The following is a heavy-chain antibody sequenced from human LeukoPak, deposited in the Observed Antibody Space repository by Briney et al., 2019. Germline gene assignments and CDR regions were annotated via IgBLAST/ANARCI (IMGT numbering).Heavy chain of an antibody. Sequence: PGGSLRLSCAASGFTFSSYWMNWVRQAPGKGLEWVSSISSSNSYIYNADSVKGRFTISRDNAKNSLYLQMNSLRAEDTAVYYCARDQGLLVVAGRFGYWGQGTLVNVSS. CDR1: GFTFSSYW. CDR2: ISSSNSYI. D-gene: IGHD6-19*01. J-gene: IGHJ4*02. CDR3: ARDQGLLVVAGRFGY. V-gene: IGHV3-21*01.